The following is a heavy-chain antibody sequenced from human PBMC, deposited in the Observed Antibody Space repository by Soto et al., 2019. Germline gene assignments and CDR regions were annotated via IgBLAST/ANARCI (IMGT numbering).Heavy chain of an antibody. CDR1: GYTFTGYY. V-gene: IGHV1-2*04. Sequence: ASVKVSCKASGYTFTGYYMHWVRQAPGLGLEWMGWINPNSGGTNYAQRFQGWVTMTRDTSISTAYMELSRLRSDDTAVYYCARAISLGGVSYAFDIWGQGTIVTVSS. J-gene: IGHJ3*02. CDR3: ARAISLGGVSYAFDI. CDR2: INPNSGGT. D-gene: IGHD2-8*01.